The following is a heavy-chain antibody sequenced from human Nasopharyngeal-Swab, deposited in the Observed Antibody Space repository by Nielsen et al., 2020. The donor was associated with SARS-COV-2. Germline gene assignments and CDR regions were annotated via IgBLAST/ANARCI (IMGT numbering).Heavy chain of an antibody. CDR2: MFLSGTS. Sequence: RQAPGKGLQWIGCMFLSGTSFYSPSLQSRLTMSVDTSKNQFSLRLGSVIAADTALYSCAAATYSSSRYMAVRGKGTTVTVSS. CDR3: AAATYSSSRYMAV. D-gene: IGHD2-21*01. J-gene: IGHJ6*03. V-gene: IGHV4-30-4*01.